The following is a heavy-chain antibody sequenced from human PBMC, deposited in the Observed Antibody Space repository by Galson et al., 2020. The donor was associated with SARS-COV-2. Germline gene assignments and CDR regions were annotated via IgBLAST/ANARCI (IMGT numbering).Heavy chain of an antibody. CDR2: IYYSGST. V-gene: IGHV4-31*03. CDR1: GGSISSGGYY. Sequence: SETLSLTCTVSGGSISSGGYYWSWTRQHPGKGLEWIGYIYYSGSTYYNPSLKSRVTISVDTSKNQCSLKRSSVTAADAAVYDCARAFEAYGMDVWGQGTTVTVSS. J-gene: IGHJ6*01. CDR3: ARAFEAYGMDV.